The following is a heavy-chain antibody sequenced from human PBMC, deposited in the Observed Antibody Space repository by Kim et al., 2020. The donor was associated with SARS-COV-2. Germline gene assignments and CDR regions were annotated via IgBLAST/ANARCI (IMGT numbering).Heavy chain of an antibody. Sequence: YADSVKGRFTISRDNSKNSLYLQMNSLRAEDTALYYCAKDISVGAGYFDYWGQGTLVTVSS. CDR3: AKDISVGAGYFDY. V-gene: IGHV3-43D*03. D-gene: IGHD1-26*01. J-gene: IGHJ4*02.